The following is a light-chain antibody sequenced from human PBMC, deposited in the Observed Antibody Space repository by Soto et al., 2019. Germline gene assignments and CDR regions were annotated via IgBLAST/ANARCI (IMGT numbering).Light chain of an antibody. J-gene: IGKJ1*01. CDR3: LQGTHWPWT. V-gene: IGKV2-30*02. CDR1: QSLIHSDGDTY. CDR2: KVS. Sequence: DVVMTQSPLSLPVTLGQPASISCRSSQSLIHSDGDTYLNWFQQRPGQSPRRLIYKVSDRDSGVPVRFSGRGSVSDFTLKISRVEAEDVVFYYCLQGTHWPWTFGHGTEVEIK.